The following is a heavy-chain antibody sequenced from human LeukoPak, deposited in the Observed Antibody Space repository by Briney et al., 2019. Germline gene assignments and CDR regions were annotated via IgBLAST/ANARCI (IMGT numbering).Heavy chain of an antibody. V-gene: IGHV4-4*07. J-gene: IGHJ6*02. CDR2: IYTSGST. CDR3: AREPTIMITFGGVIVNFDYYGMDV. Sequence: SETLSLTCTVSGGSISSYYWSWIRQPAGKGLEWIGRIYTSGSTNYNPSLKSRVTISVDTSKNQFSLKLSSVTAADTAVYYCAREPTIMITFGGVIVNFDYYGMDVWGQGTTVTVSS. D-gene: IGHD3-16*02. CDR1: GGSISSYY.